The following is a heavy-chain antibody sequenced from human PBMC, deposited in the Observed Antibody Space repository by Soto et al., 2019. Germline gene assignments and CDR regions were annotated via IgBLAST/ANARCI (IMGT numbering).Heavy chain of an antibody. J-gene: IGHJ6*02. V-gene: IGHV1-46*01. Sequence: ASVKVSCKASGYSFTAFHMHWVRQAPGLGLEWMGIINPNIGHANIAQRFQGRVALTWDTSTSTAYMELSSLRSEDTAVYYCATRTLWFGELLLTPYYYYGMDVWGQGTTVTVSS. CDR1: GYSFTAFH. CDR2: INPNIGHA. CDR3: ATRTLWFGELLLTPYYYYGMDV. D-gene: IGHD3-10*01.